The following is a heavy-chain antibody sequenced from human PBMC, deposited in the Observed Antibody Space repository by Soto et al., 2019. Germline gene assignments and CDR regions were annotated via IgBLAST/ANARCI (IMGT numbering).Heavy chain of an antibody. V-gene: IGHV1-69*13. J-gene: IGHJ6*02. CDR1: GGTFSSYA. Sequence: SVKVSCKASGGTFSSYAISWVRQAPGQGLEWMGGIIPIFGTANYAQKFQGRVTITADESTSTAYMELSSLRSEDTAVYYCARDRMWYCSSTSCSSEYYGMDVWGQGTTVTAP. CDR3: ARDRMWYCSSTSCSSEYYGMDV. D-gene: IGHD2-2*01. CDR2: IIPIFGTA.